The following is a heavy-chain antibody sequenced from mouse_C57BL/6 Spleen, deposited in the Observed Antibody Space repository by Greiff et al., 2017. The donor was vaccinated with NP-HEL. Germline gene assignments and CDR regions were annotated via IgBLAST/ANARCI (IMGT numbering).Heavy chain of an antibody. J-gene: IGHJ4*01. CDR1: GYAFSSSW. CDR3: ASNPYAMDY. Sequence: QVQLQQSGPELVKPGASVKISCKASGYAFSSSWMNWVKQRPGKGLVWIGRIYPGDGDTNYNGKFKGKATLTADKSSSTAYMQLSSLTSEDSAVYFCASNPYAMDYWGQGTSVTVSS. V-gene: IGHV1-82*01. CDR2: IYPGDGDT.